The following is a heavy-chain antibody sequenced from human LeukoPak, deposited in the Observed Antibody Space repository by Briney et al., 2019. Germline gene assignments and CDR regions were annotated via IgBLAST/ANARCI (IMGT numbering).Heavy chain of an antibody. Sequence: ASVKVSCKASGYTFTGYYMHWVRQAPGQGLEWMGWINPNSGGTNYAQKFQGRVNMTRDTSISTAYMELSRLRSDDTAVYYCARVGGAYDSSGYFDYWGQGTLVTVSS. V-gene: IGHV1-2*02. CDR3: ARVGGAYDSSGYFDY. CDR1: GYTFTGYY. J-gene: IGHJ4*02. CDR2: INPNSGGT. D-gene: IGHD3-22*01.